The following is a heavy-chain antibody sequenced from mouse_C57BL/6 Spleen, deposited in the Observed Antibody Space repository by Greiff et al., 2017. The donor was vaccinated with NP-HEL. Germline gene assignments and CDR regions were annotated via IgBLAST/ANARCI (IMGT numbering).Heavy chain of an antibody. Sequence: QVQLQQPGAELVKPGASVKLSCKASGYTFTSYWMHWVKQRPGQGLEWIGMIHPNSGSTNYNEKFKSKATLTVDKSSSTAYMQLSSLTSEDSAVYYCARRSVYDDFDYWGQGTTLTVSS. CDR1: GYTFTSYW. J-gene: IGHJ2*01. CDR2: IHPNSGST. D-gene: IGHD2-12*01. V-gene: IGHV1-64*01. CDR3: ARRSVYDDFDY.